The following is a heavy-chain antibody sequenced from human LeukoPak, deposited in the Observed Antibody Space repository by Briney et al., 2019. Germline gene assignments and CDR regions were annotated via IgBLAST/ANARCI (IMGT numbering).Heavy chain of an antibody. J-gene: IGHJ4*02. V-gene: IGHV4-61*02. CDR3: ARSQMGSGWYSATYRIDY. CDR2: IYTSGST. D-gene: IGHD6-19*01. CDR1: GDSITSGSYY. Sequence: KPSQTLSLTCTVSGDSITSGSYYWSWIRQPAGKGLEWIGRIYTSGSTNYNPSLKSRVTISVDTSKNQFSLKLSSVTAADTAVYYCARSQMGSGWYSATYRIDYWGQGTLVTVSS.